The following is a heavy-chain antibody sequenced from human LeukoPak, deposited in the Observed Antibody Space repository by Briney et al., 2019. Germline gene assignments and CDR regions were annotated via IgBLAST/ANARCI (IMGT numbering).Heavy chain of an antibody. D-gene: IGHD3-22*01. CDR1: GYTFTSYG. V-gene: IGHV1-18*01. CDR2: ISAYNGNT. Sequence: ASVKVSCKASGYTFTSYGISWVRQAPGQGLEWMGWISAYNGNTNYAQKLQGRVTMTTDTSTSTAYMELRSLRSDDTAVYYCARGGRYYDSSGDEGIDYWGQGTLVTVSS. J-gene: IGHJ4*02. CDR3: ARGGRYYDSSGDEGIDY.